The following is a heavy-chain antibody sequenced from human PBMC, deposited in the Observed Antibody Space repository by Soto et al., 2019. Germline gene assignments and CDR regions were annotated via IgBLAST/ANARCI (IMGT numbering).Heavy chain of an antibody. CDR1: GFSLSNPRMG. V-gene: IGHV2-26*01. J-gene: IGHJ4*02. CDR3: ARIQRISMIVVSKPYFDY. CDR2: IFSNDEK. Sequence: SGPTLVNPTETLTLTCTVSGFSLSNPRMGVSWIRQPPGKALEWLAHIFSNDEKSYSTSLKSRLTISGDTSKSQVVLTMTNMDPVDTATYYCARIQRISMIVVSKPYFDYWGQGALVTVSS. D-gene: IGHD3-22*01.